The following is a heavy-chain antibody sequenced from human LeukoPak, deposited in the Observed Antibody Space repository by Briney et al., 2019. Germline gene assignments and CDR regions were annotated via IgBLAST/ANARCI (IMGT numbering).Heavy chain of an antibody. CDR1: GYRFTSYW. D-gene: IGHD3-3*01. CDR2: IYPGDSHT. V-gene: IGHV5-51*01. J-gene: IGHJ3*02. CDR3: ARPRSYSDFWSGYSKDAFHI. Sequence: GESLKICCKGSGYRFTSYWIGWVRQMPGKGLEWMGIIYPGDSHTKYSPSFQGQVTISADKSINTAYLQWSSLKASDTAKYYCARPRSYSDFWSGYSKDAFHIWGQGRMVTVSS.